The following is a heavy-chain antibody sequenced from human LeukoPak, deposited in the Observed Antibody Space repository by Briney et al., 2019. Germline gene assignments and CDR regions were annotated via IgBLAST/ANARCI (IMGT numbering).Heavy chain of an antibody. Sequence: GGSLRLSCAASGFTFSSYAMSWVRQAPGKGLEWVSAISGSGGSTYYADSVKGRFTISRDNSKNTLYLQMNSLRAEDTAVYYCAQLDVAVTIVRGVTADFDYWGQGTLVTVSS. J-gene: IGHJ4*02. CDR2: ISGSGGST. D-gene: IGHD3-10*01. V-gene: IGHV3-23*01. CDR1: GFTFSSYA. CDR3: AQLDVAVTIVRGVTADFDY.